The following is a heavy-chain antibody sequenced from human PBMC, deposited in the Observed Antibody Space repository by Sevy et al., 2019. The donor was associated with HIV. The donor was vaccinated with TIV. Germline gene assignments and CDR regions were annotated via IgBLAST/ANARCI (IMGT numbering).Heavy chain of an antibody. CDR2: IKTDGSSR. D-gene: IGHD2-2*01. J-gene: IGHJ3*01. CDR1: GFTFSNYW. CDR3: AREGDTVLVPTAVDAFDF. Sequence: GGSLRLSCAAPGFTFSNYWMHWVRQAPGKGLVWVSRIKTDGSSRDSADSVKGRFFIPRDNAKNLVYLQMDSLRAEDTAVYYCAREGDTVLVPTAVDAFDFWGQGTMVTVSS. V-gene: IGHV3-74*01.